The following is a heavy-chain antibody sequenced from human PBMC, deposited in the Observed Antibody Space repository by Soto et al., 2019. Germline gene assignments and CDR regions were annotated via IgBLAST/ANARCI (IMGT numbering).Heavy chain of an antibody. D-gene: IGHD6-6*01. CDR2: ISGSGGST. CDR1: GFTFSSYA. CDR3: AKKDEKKELEQLVWYYYYGMDV. Sequence: PGGSLRLSCAASGFTFSSYAMSWVRQAPGKGLEWVSAISGSGGSTYYADSVKGRFTISRDNSKNTLYLQMNSLRAEDTAVYYCAKKDEKKELEQLVWYYYYGMDVWGQGTTVTVSS. J-gene: IGHJ6*02. V-gene: IGHV3-23*01.